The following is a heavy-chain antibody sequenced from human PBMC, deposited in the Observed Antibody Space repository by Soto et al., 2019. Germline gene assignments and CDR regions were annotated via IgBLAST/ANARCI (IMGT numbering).Heavy chain of an antibody. J-gene: IGHJ4*02. CDR1: GYTFTSYG. V-gene: IGHV1-18*01. CDR2: ISAYNGNT. Sequence: ASVKVSCKASGYTFTSYGISWVRQAPGQGLEWMRWISAYNGNTNYAQKLQGRVTMTTDTSTSTAYMELRSLRSDDTAVYYCARDHRPQWFGESVDYWGQGTLVTVSS. D-gene: IGHD3-10*01. CDR3: ARDHRPQWFGESVDY.